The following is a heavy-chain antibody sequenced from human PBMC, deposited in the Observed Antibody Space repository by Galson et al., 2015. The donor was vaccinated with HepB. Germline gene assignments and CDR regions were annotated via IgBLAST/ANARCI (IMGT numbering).Heavy chain of an antibody. CDR1: GYTFTSYD. D-gene: IGHD3-3*01. CDR2: LNPNSGNT. CDR3: ARGGEGDFWSGYNSFDP. J-gene: IGHJ5*02. Sequence: SVKVCCKASGYTFTSYDINWVRQATGQGLEWMGGLNPNSGNTGYAQKFQGRVTMTRNTSISTAYMELSSLRSEDTAVYYCARGGEGDFWSGYNSFDPWGQGTLVTVSS. V-gene: IGHV1-8*01.